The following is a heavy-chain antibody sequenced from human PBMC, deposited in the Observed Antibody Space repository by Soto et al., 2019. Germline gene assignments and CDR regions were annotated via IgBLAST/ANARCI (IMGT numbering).Heavy chain of an antibody. J-gene: IGHJ4*02. CDR2: IIPIFGTA. CDR1: GGTFSSYA. Sequence: GASVKVSCKASGGTFSSYAISWVRQAPGQGLEWMGGIIPIFGTANYAQKFQGRVTITADKSTSTAYMELSSLRSEDTAVYYCARPKYCSGGSCPGGFDYWGQGTLVTVSS. CDR3: ARPKYCSGGSCPGGFDY. D-gene: IGHD2-15*01. V-gene: IGHV1-69*06.